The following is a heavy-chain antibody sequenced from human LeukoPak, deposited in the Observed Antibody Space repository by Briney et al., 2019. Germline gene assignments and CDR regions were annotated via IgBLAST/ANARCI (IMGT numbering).Heavy chain of an antibody. J-gene: IGHJ3*02. CDR1: GFTVSSNY. V-gene: IGHV3-53*04. D-gene: IGHD1-1*01. Sequence: PGGSLRLSCAASGFTVSSNYMSWVRQAPGKGLEWVSVIYSGGSTYYADSVKGRFTISRHNSKNTLYLQMNSLRAEDTAVYYCARVGPQTGTTFAFDIWGQGTMVTVSS. CDR3: ARVGPQTGTTFAFDI. CDR2: IYSGGST.